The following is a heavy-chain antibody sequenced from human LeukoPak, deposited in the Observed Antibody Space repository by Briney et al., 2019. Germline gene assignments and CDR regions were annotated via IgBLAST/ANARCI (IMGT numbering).Heavy chain of an antibody. Sequence: ASVKVSCKASGYTFTSYDINWVRQATGQGLEWMGWMNPNSGNTGYAQKFQGRVTMTRNTSISTAYMELSSLRSEDTAVYYCARVGATMVGFFYYYDMDVWGQGTTVTVSS. CDR3: ARVGATMVGFFYYYDMDV. CDR1: GYTFTSYD. D-gene: IGHD1-26*01. CDR2: MNPNSGNT. V-gene: IGHV1-8*01. J-gene: IGHJ6*02.